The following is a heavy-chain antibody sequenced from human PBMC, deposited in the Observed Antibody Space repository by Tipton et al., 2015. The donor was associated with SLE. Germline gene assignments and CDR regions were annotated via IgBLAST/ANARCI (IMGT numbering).Heavy chain of an antibody. CDR2: INHSGSTNHSGST. Sequence: TLSLTCAVYGGSFSGYYWSWIRQPPGKGLEWIGEINHSGSTNHSGSTKYSPSLKSRVTISVDTSKNQFSLKLSSVTAADTAVYYCARLYGDYSAFDYWGQGTLVTVSS. CDR1: GGSFSGYY. CDR3: ARLYGDYSAFDY. D-gene: IGHD4-17*01. J-gene: IGHJ4*02. V-gene: IGHV4-34*01.